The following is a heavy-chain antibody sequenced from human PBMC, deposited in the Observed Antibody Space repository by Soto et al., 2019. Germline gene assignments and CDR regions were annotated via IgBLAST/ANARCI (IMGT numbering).Heavy chain of an antibody. CDR1: GFPFSSYG. V-gene: IGHV3-74*01. CDR3: ARDIVVVPAAYGMDV. D-gene: IGHD2-2*01. Sequence: GGSLRLSCAASGFPFSSYGRHWVRQAPGKGLVWVSRINSDGSSTSYADSVKGRFTISRDNAKNTLYLQMNSLRAEDTAVYYCARDIVVVPAAYGMDVWGQGTTVTVSS. CDR2: INSDGSST. J-gene: IGHJ6*02.